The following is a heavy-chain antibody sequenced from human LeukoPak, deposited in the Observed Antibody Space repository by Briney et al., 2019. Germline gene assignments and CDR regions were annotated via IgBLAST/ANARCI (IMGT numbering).Heavy chain of an antibody. CDR3: ANKLQFLLAFDI. CDR1: GGTFSSYV. J-gene: IGHJ3*02. Sequence: SVKVSCKASGGTFSSYVISWVRQAPGQGLEWMGRIIPISGTANNAQKFQGRVTITADESTSTVYMELSSLRSEDTAVYYCANKLQFLLAFDIWGRGTMVTVSS. V-gene: IGHV1-69*13. CDR2: IIPISGTA. D-gene: IGHD3-3*01.